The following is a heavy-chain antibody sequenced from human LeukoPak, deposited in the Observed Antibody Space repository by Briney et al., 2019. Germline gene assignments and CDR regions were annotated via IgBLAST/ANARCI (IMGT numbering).Heavy chain of an antibody. CDR2: IWYDGSDQ. Sequence: GGSLRLSCAASGFTFSRFGMHWVRQAPGKGLEWVAVIWYDGSDQRYVDSVKGRFTVSRDNPKNMVYLQMSSLGAEDTAVYYCPKDGETYYDILTGYYVVDYWGQGTLVTVSS. CDR1: GFTFSRFG. J-gene: IGHJ4*02. D-gene: IGHD3-9*01. V-gene: IGHV3-33*06. CDR3: PKDGETYYDILTGYYVVDY.